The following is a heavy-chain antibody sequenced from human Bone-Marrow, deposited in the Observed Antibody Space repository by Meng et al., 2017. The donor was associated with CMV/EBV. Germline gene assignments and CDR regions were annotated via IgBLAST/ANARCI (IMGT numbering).Heavy chain of an antibody. D-gene: IGHD2-2*01. V-gene: IGHV3-30*03. CDR2: ISYDGSNK. J-gene: IGHJ6*02. CDR3: ARAPQGRIVVVPAATDGMDV. CDR1: GFTFRRYG. Sequence: GESLKISCAASGFTFRRYGMHWVRQVPGKGLEWVAVISYDGSNKYYADSVKGRFTISRDNSKNTLYLQMNSLRAEDTAVYYCARAPQGRIVVVPAATDGMDVWGQGTTVTVSS.